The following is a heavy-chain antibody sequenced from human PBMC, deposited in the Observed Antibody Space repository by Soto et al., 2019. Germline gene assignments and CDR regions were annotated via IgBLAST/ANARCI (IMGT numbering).Heavy chain of an antibody. D-gene: IGHD2-15*01. Sequence: EVQLVESGGGLVKPGGSLRLSCAASGFTFSSYSMNWVRQAPGKGLEWVSSISSSSSYIYYADSVKGRFTISRDNAKNSLYLQMNSLRAEDTAVYYCARAYCRGGSCSDDAFDIWGQGTMVTVSS. V-gene: IGHV3-21*01. CDR1: GFTFSSYS. J-gene: IGHJ3*02. CDR2: ISSSSSYI. CDR3: ARAYCRGGSCSDDAFDI.